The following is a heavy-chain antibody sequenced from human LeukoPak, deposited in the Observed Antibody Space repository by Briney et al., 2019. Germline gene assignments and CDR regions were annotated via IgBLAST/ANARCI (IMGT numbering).Heavy chain of an antibody. CDR3: ARGRIQLWLPRGIWFDP. Sequence: ASVKVSCKASGYTFTSYDINWVRQATGQGLEWMGWMNPNSGNTGYAQKFQGRVTMTRNTSISTAYMELSSLRSEDTAVYYCARGRIQLWLPRGIWFDPWGQGTLVTVSS. CDR2: MNPNSGNT. V-gene: IGHV1-8*01. D-gene: IGHD5-18*01. CDR1: GYTFTSYD. J-gene: IGHJ5*02.